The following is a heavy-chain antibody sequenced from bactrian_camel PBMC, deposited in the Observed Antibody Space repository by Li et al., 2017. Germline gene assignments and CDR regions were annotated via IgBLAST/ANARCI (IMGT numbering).Heavy chain of an antibody. CDR2: IDNDDYA. J-gene: IGHJ4*01. D-gene: IGHD1*01. CDR3: AAEVPPHAQRSDNLEAAAMAPLCPTLGY. CDR1: GYFNSGNC. Sequence: HVQLVESGGGSVQAGGSLRLSCEGSGYFNSGNCMAWFRQGPGQEREGVASIDNDDYAAYADSVKGRFTISRDNAKVTLFLQMNNLKPEDTAMYYCAAEVPPHAQRSDNLEAAAMAPLCPTLGYWGQGTQVTVS. V-gene: IGHV3S53*01.